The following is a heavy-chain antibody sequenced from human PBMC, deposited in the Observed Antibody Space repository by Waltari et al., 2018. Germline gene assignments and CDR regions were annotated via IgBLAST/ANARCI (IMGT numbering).Heavy chain of an antibody. J-gene: IGHJ6*03. CDR2: ISWNSGSI. V-gene: IGHV3-9*01. CDR3: AKGAVGPAAIGYMDV. CDR1: GFTFDDYA. D-gene: IGHD2-2*01. Sequence: EVQLVESGGGLVQPGRSLRLSCAASGFTFDDYAMHWVRQAPGKGLEWVSGISWNSGSIGYADSVKGRFTISRDNAKNSLYLQMNSLRAEDTALYYCAKGAVGPAAIGYMDVWGKGTTVTISS.